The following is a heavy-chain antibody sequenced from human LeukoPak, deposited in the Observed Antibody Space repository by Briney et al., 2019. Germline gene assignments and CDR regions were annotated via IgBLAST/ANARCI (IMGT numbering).Heavy chain of an antibody. CDR3: ARVKIAAAGTHYYYGMDV. CDR2: INPNSGGT. Sequence: ASVKVSCKASGYTFTSYYMHWVRQAPGQGLEWMGWINPNSGGTNYAQKFQGWVTMTRDTSISTAYMELSRLRSDDTAVYYCARVKIAAAGTHYYYGMDVWGQGTTVTVSS. J-gene: IGHJ6*02. V-gene: IGHV1-2*04. CDR1: GYTFTSYY. D-gene: IGHD6-13*01.